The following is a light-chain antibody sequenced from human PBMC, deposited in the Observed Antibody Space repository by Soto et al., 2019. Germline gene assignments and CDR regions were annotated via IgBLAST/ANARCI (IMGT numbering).Light chain of an antibody. CDR1: STDVGGYDY. J-gene: IGLJ1*01. CDR2: DVN. Sequence: QSALTQPRSVSGSPGQSVTISCTGTSTDVGGYDYVSWYQQHPGKAPKLMIYDVNKRPSGVPDRFSGSKSGNTASLTISGLKAEDEADYYCCSYAGSYTYVFGTGTKLTVL. CDR3: CSYAGSYTYV. V-gene: IGLV2-11*01.